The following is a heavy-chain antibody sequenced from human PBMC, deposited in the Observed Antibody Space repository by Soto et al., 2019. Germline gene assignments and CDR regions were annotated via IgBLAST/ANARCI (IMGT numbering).Heavy chain of an antibody. D-gene: IGHD2-15*01. Sequence: EKRLVESGGGLVKPGGSLRLSCAASGFPFSTFSMNWVRQAPGKGLEWVSSITIGSSYINYADSVKGRFAISRDDAQKSLSLQMNNLRAEDTAVYYCARPMSCGGGTCFSDYYYYGMEVWGQGTTVTVSS. V-gene: IGHV3-21*04. CDR3: ARPMSCGGGTCFSDYYYYGMEV. CDR1: GFPFSTFS. CDR2: ITIGSSYI. J-gene: IGHJ6*02.